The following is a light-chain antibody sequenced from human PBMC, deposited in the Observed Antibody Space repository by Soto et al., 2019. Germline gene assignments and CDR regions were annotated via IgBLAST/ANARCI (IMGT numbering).Light chain of an antibody. Sequence: QSALTQPPSASGSPGQSVTISCTGTSSDVGGYNYVSWYQQYPGRAPKLMIYEVTKRPSGVPDRFSGSKSGNTASLTVSGLQAEDEADYYCSSYAASNNFYYVFGGGTKVPVL. CDR1: SSDVGGYNY. V-gene: IGLV2-8*01. CDR3: SSYAASNNFYYV. J-gene: IGLJ3*02. CDR2: EVT.